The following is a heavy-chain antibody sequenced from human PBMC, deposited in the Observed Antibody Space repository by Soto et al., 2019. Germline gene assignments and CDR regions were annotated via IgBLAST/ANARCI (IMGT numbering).Heavy chain of an antibody. CDR2: IYPGDSDT. CDR3: VSGWYLMPPTNDLRMGYYYGMDV. J-gene: IGHJ6*02. V-gene: IGHV5-51*01. Sequence: PXESLRVSWQGSGYSFTTYGVGWVLQMPGKGLEWTGSIYPGDSDTRYSPSFQGQVTISTDKSIRTAYLQWSSLKASDTAMYYCVSGWYLMPPTNDLRMGYYYGMDVWGQRTTVTVSS. D-gene: IGHD6-13*01. CDR1: GYSFTTYG.